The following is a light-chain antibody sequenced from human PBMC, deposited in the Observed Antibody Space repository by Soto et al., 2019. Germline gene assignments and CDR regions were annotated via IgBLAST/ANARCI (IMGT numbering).Light chain of an antibody. CDR2: DVS. CDR1: SNDVGGYNY. Sequence: QSALTQPPSSSGSPGQSVTISCIGTSNDVGGYNYVSWYQQHPGKAPKLMIYDVSKRPSGVPARFSGSKSGNTASLTVSGLQAEDEADYYCSSYAGTHIVFGTGTKVTVL. V-gene: IGLV2-8*01. J-gene: IGLJ1*01. CDR3: SSYAGTHIV.